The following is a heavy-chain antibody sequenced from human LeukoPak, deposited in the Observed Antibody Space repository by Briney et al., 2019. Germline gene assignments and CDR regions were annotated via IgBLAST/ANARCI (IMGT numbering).Heavy chain of an antibody. Sequence: ASVKVCCKASGGTFSSYGISWVGQAPGQGLEWMGGIIPIFGTANYAQKFQGRVTITADKSTSTAYMELSSLRSEDTAVYYCARAPNGDYVTWGQGTLVTVPS. D-gene: IGHD4-17*01. CDR1: GGTFSSYG. J-gene: IGHJ5*02. CDR3: ARAPNGDYVT. CDR2: IIPIFGTA. V-gene: IGHV1-69*06.